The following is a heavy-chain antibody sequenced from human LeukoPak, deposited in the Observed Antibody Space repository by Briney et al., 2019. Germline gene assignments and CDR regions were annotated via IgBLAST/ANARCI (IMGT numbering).Heavy chain of an antibody. CDR2: ISWNSGSI. CDR1: GFTFDDYA. D-gene: IGHD6-13*01. V-gene: IGHV3-9*01. Sequence: PGGSLRLSCAASGFTFDDYAMHWVRQAPGKGLEWVSGISWNSGSIGYADSVKGRFTISRDNAKNSLYLQMNSLRAEDTALYYCARDGGIAAAGTSFDYWGQGTLVTVSS. J-gene: IGHJ4*02. CDR3: ARDGGIAAAGTSFDY.